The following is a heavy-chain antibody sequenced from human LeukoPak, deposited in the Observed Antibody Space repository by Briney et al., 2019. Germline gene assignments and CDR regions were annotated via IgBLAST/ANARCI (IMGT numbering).Heavy chain of an antibody. CDR3: AREVTAE. J-gene: IGHJ4*02. CDR1: GFTFSTHS. Sequence: GGSLRLSCEASGFTFSTHSMYWVRQAPGKGLEWVSSISYSSSFLDYADSVQGRFTVSRDNAKNSLYLQMNSLRAEDTAVYYCAREVTAEWGQGTLVTVSS. D-gene: IGHD1-14*01. CDR2: ISYSSSFL. V-gene: IGHV3-21*01.